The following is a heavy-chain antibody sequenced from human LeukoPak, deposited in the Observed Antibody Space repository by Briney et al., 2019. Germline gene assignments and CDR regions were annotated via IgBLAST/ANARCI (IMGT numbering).Heavy chain of an antibody. V-gene: IGHV3-23*01. Sequence: GGSLRLSCAASGFTFSSYSMNWVRQAPGKGLKWVSAISAGGDNTYYADSVRGRFTISRDNSRNTVYLQINSLRAEDTAVYYCAKEYRSPGPFDYWGQGTLVTVSS. J-gene: IGHJ4*02. CDR1: GFTFSSYS. CDR2: ISAGGDNT. D-gene: IGHD6-19*01. CDR3: AKEYRSPGPFDY.